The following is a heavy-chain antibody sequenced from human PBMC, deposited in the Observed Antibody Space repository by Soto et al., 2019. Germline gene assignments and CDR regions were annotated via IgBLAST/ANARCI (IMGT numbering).Heavy chain of an antibody. V-gene: IGHV4-30-2*01. CDR3: AVSGRGGLDV. D-gene: IGHD3-10*01. CDR1: GGSINSGGYS. CDR2: IYRSGSA. J-gene: IGHJ6*02. Sequence: QLQLQESGSGLVKPSQKLSLTCTVSGGSINSGGYSWSWIRQPPGKGLEWIGYIYRSGSAYYSPSLQNRVTISVDTSKNHFSLTLSSVTAADTAVYYCAVSGRGGLDVWGQGTTVTVSS.